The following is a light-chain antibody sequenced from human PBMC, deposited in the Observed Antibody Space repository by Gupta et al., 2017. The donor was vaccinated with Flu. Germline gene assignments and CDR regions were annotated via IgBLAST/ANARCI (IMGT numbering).Light chain of an antibody. CDR3: AAWDDSLNGHYV. CDR2: GNN. CDR1: SSNIGSNF. Sequence: QSVLAQPPSASGTPGQRVPISCSGSSSNIGSNFVNWYQQVPGTAPKLLIYGNNQRPSGVPVRFSGSKFGTSASLDISGLQSEDEADYYCAAWDDSLNGHYVFGTGTEVTVL. V-gene: IGLV1-44*01. J-gene: IGLJ1*01.